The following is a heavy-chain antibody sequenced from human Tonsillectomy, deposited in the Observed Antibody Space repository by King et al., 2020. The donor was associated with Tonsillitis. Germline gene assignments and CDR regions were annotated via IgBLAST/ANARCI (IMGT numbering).Heavy chain of an antibody. CDR1: GFXFSNYA. J-gene: IGHJ4*02. V-gene: IGHV3-23*04. CDR2: ISGSGGST. Sequence: VQLVQYGGGLVQPGGSLRLSCAASGFXFSNYAMSWVRQAPGKGLEWVSTISGSGGSTYYADSVKGRFTISRDKSKNTLSLQMNSLGAEDTAVYYCAKVSDWYGHYWGQGTLVTVSS. CDR3: AKVSDWYGHY. D-gene: IGHD6-19*01.